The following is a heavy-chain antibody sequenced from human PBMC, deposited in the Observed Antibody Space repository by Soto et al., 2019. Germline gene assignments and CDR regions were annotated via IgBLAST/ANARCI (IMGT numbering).Heavy chain of an antibody. CDR1: GYTFTSYA. CDR3: ARAWVVVTAPDY. D-gene: IGHD2-21*02. V-gene: IGHV1-3*05. Sequence: QVQLVQSGAEEKKPGASVKVSCKASGYTFTSYAMHWVRQAPGQRLEWMGWINAGNGNTKYSQKFQGRVTITRDTAASTAYMELSMLRSEDTAVYYCARAWVVVTAPDYWGQGTLVTVSS. CDR2: INAGNGNT. J-gene: IGHJ4*02.